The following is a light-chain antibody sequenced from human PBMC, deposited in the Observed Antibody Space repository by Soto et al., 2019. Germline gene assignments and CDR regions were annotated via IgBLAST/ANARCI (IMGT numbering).Light chain of an antibody. CDR2: AAS. Sequence: ILMSQFPSLVSESXGDRVTIVFRMCLGIGSCVAWYQQKPGKAPELXXYAASTLQSGGPSRFSGSGSVTDFTRTISSLQPEDVATYYGQKYNSAPRTFGQGTRLEIK. V-gene: IGKV1D-8*03. CDR1: LGIGSC. CDR3: QKYNSAPRT. J-gene: IGKJ5*01.